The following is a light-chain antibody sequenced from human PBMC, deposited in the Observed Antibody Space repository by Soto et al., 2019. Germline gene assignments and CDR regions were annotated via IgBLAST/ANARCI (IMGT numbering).Light chain of an antibody. V-gene: IGKV3-20*01. Sequence: EIVLTQSPGTLYSSPGERATLSCRASQSISSSYLAWYQQKPGQDPRLVIYGASKRATSIPDRFSGSGSGTDFTLTISRLVSEDLAVYYCQQYGSAPAWTFGQGTKVEIK. CDR2: GAS. J-gene: IGKJ1*01. CDR1: QSISSSY. CDR3: QQYGSAPAWT.